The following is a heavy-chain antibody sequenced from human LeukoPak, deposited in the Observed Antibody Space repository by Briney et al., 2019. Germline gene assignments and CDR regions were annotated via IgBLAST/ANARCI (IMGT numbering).Heavy chain of an antibody. V-gene: IGHV4-38-2*01. CDR2: IYHTGST. D-gene: IGHD5-24*01. CDR3: ARSGDDYNPTY. Sequence: PSETLSLTCAVSGYSISSNYYWGWTRQPPGKGLEWIGTIYHTGSTYYNPSLKSRVTISVDTSQNQFSLKLTSVTAADTAVYYCARSGDDYNPTYWGQGTLVTVSS. CDR1: GYSISSNYY. J-gene: IGHJ4*02.